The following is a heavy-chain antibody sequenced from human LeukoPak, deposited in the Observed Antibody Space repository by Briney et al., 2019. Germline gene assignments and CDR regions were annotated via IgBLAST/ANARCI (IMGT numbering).Heavy chain of an antibody. CDR1: GFTFSSYA. D-gene: IGHD7-27*01. CDR2: ISGSGGST. V-gene: IGHV3-23*01. CDR3: ARENWDFDF. J-gene: IGHJ4*02. Sequence: GGSLRLSCAASGFTFSSYAMSWVRQAPGKGLEWVSAISGSGGSTYYADYVKGRFTISRDNSKSTVSLQMDTLRTEDTALYYCARENWDFDFWGQGTLVTVSS.